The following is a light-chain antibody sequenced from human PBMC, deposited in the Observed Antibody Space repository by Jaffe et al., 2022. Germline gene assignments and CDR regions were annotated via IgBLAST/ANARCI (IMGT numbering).Light chain of an antibody. J-gene: IGLJ1*01. CDR2: EVT. Sequence: QSALTQPASVSGSPGQSITISCTGTSSDIGGYALVSWYQHHPGKAPKLMIYEVTKRPSGVSNRFSGSKSGDTASLTISGLQDEDEADYHCCSYAGSSIYVFGTGTKVTVL. CDR3: CSYAGSSIYV. CDR1: SSDIGGYAL. V-gene: IGLV2-23*02.